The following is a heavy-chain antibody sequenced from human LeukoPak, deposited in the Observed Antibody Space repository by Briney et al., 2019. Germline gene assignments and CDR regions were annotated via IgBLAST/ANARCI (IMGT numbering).Heavy chain of an antibody. V-gene: IGHV3-74*01. CDR2: INSDGSST. Sequence: PGGSLRLSCAASGFTFSSCWMHWVRQAPGKGLVWVARINSDGSSTSYADSVKGRFTISRDNAKDTLYLQMNSLRGDDTAVYYCARGEPDLFYRVWGQGTLVTVSS. CDR1: GFTFSSCW. CDR3: ARGEPDLFYRV. D-gene: IGHD1-14*01. J-gene: IGHJ4*02.